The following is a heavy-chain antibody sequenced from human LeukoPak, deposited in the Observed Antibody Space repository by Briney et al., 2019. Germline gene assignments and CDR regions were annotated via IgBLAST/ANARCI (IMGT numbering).Heavy chain of an antibody. V-gene: IGHV1-2*02. CDR3: ATKYYFDSSGYFYAFDI. Sequence: ASVKVSCKASGYTFTGYYMHWVRQAPGQGLEWMGWINPNSGGTNYAQKFQGRVTMTRDTSICTAYMELSRLRSDDTAVYYCATKYYFDSSGYFYAFDIWGQGTMVTVSS. D-gene: IGHD3-22*01. CDR1: GYTFTGYY. CDR2: INPNSGGT. J-gene: IGHJ3*02.